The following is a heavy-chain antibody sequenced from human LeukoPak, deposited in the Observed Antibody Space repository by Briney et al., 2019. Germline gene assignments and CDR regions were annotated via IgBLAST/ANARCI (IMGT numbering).Heavy chain of an antibody. V-gene: IGHV3-30*03. CDR2: ISYDGSNK. D-gene: IGHD3-16*01. CDR1: GFTFSSYG. Sequence: PGGSLRLSCAASGFTFSSYGMHWVRQAPGKGLEWVAVISYDGSNKYYAGSVKGRFTISRDNSKNTLYLQMNSLRAEDTAVYYCAGGRWGLGDYWGQGTLVTVSS. J-gene: IGHJ4*02. CDR3: AGGRWGLGDY.